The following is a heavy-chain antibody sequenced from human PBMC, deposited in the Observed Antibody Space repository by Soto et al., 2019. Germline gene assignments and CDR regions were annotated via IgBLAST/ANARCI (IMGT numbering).Heavy chain of an antibody. CDR3: ARVYYDFWSGYLNWFDP. V-gene: IGHV4-38-2*01. J-gene: IGHJ5*02. CDR2: IYHSGTT. CDR1: SFSISSGYY. Sequence: SETLSLTCAVSSFSISSGYYWGWVRQPPGKGLEWIGSIYHSGTTNYSPSLKSRVTISIDTSKNQFSLKLSSVTAADTAVYYCARVYYDFWSGYLNWFDPWGQGTLVTVSS. D-gene: IGHD3-3*01.